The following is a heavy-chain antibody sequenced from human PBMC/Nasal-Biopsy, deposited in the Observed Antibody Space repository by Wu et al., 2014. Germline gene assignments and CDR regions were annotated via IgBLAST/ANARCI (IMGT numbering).Heavy chain of an antibody. CDR3: AHRPSYRTHLDY. CDR1: GFSLSNSGVG. J-gene: IGHJ4*02. CDR2: IYWDGDK. Sequence: LVKPTQTLTLTCSFSGFSLSNSGVGVGWIRQPPGQALDWLALIYWDGDKRYSPSLKSRLTITKDSSKSQVVLTLTDVDPLDTATYYCAHRPSYRTHLDYWGQGTLVTVSS. D-gene: IGHD3-16*02. V-gene: IGHV2-5*02.